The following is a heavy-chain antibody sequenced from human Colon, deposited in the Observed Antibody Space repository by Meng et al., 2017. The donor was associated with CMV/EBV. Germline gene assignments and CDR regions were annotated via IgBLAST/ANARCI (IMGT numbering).Heavy chain of an antibody. J-gene: IGHJ2*01. CDR3: ARMALHWYFDL. V-gene: IGHV4-39*07. D-gene: IGHD5-24*01. CDR1: GDSISGRSYY. CDR2: IYYTGND. Sequence: QVPLQEPGPGLVKPSEPLSLTCTVSGDSISGRSYYWGWIRQPPGKGLEWIASIYYTGNDYHNPSLKSRVTISIDTSNNQFSLRLTSVTAADTAVYYCARMALHWYFDLWGRGTLVTVSS.